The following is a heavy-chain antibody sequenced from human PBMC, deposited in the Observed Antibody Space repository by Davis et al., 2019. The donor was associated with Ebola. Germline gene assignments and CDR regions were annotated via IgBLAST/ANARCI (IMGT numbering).Heavy chain of an antibody. J-gene: IGHJ4*02. Sequence: GESLKISCAASGFTFSSYAMSWVRQAPGKGLEWVSYISSSSSTIYYADSVKGRFTISRDNAKNSLYLQMNGLRAEDTAVYYCARDFVAGRFDYWGQGTLVTVSS. CDR1: GFTFSSYA. V-gene: IGHV3-48*04. CDR3: ARDFVAGRFDY. CDR2: ISSSSSTI. D-gene: IGHD6-19*01.